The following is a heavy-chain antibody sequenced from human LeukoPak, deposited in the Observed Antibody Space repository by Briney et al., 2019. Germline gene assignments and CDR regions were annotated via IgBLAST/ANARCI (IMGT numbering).Heavy chain of an antibody. CDR2: INPNSGGT. Sequence: ASVKVSCKASGYTFTGYYMHWVRQAPGQGLEWMGLINPNSGGTNYAQKFQGRVTMTRDTSISTAYMELSRLRSDDTAVYYCAREGTYYYDSSGYSQFDPWGQGTLVTVSS. D-gene: IGHD3-22*01. J-gene: IGHJ5*02. CDR1: GYTFTGYY. V-gene: IGHV1-2*02. CDR3: AREGTYYYDSSGYSQFDP.